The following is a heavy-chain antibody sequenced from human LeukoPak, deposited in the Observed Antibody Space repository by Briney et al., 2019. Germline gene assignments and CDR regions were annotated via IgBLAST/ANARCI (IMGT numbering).Heavy chain of an antibody. CDR3: ARFPLRRHYGMDD. CDR2: INHSGST. J-gene: IGHJ6*02. D-gene: IGHD5-12*01. CDR1: GGSFSGYY. V-gene: IGHV4-34*01. Sequence: SETLSLTCAVYGGSFSGYYWSWIRQPPGKGLEWIGEINHSGSTNYNPSLKSRVTISVDTSKNQFSLKLSSVTAADTAVYYCARFPLRRHYGMDDWGQGTTVTVSS.